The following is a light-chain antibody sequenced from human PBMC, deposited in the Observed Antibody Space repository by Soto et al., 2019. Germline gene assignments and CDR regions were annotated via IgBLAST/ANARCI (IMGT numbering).Light chain of an antibody. V-gene: IGKV1-5*03. CDR2: QAS. CDR3: QQYNSYVYT. Sequence: DTQMTQSPSTLSAAAGDRVTITCRASQRIGSWLAWYQQRPGKAPKLLIYQASTLESGVPSRFSGSGSGTEFTLTISSLQPEDFATYYCQQYNSYVYTFGRGTKLEVK. CDR1: QRIGSW. J-gene: IGKJ2*01.